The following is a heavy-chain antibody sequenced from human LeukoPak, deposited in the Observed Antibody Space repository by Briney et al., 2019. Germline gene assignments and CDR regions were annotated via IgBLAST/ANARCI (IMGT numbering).Heavy chain of an antibody. CDR2: IKQDGSEK. Sequence: GGSLRLSCAASGFTFSSYWMSWVRQAPGKGLEWVANIKQDGSEKYYVDSVKGRFTISRDNTKNSLYLQMNSLRAEDTAVYYCARDSPYGTAGYWGQGTLVTVSS. CDR3: ARDSPYGTAGY. CDR1: GFTFSSYW. J-gene: IGHJ4*02. V-gene: IGHV3-7*01. D-gene: IGHD2-8*02.